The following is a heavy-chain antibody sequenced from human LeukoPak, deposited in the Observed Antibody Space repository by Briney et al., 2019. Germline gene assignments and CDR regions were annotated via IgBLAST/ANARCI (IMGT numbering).Heavy chain of an antibody. CDR1: GFTFSSYA. J-gene: IGHJ4*02. CDR3: ARGQSGDGYRPPFDY. D-gene: IGHD5-24*01. V-gene: IGHV3-64*01. CDR2: ISSNGGST. Sequence: PGGSLRLSCAASGFTFSSYAMHWVRQAPGKGLEYVSAISSNGGSTYYANSVKGRFTISRDNSKNTLYLQMGSLRAEDMAVYYCARGQSGDGYRPPFDYWGQGTLVTVSS.